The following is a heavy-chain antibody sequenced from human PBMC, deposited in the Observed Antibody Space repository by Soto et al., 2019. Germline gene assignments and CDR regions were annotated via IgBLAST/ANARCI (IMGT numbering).Heavy chain of an antibody. J-gene: IGHJ4*02. CDR3: ARGTGSYLAYYLHY. CDR2: IYYNGGT. CDR1: GGSMRSGDYY. D-gene: IGHD1-26*01. Sequence: QVQLQESGPGLVKPSQTLSLTCTVSGGSMRSGDYYWSWIRQPPGKGLEWIGYIYYNGGTYHNPSLKSRVTMSVDTSKNQFSLKVTSATAADTAVYYCARGTGSYLAYYLHYWVQGILVTVSS. V-gene: IGHV4-30-4*01.